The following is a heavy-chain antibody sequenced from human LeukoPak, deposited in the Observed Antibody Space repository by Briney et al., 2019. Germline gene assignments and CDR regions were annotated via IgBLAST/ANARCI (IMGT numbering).Heavy chain of an antibody. CDR1: GGSFSSYV. CDR3: ARDIYSNSGNLHWFDP. J-gene: IGHJ5*02. CDR2: IIPIFGTA. Sequence: SVKVSCKASGGSFSSYVISWVRQAPGQELEWMGGIIPIFGTANYAQKFQGRVTITADEFTSTAYMDLSSLRFEDTAVYYCARDIYSNSGNLHWFDPWGQGTQVTVSS. D-gene: IGHD3-10*01. V-gene: IGHV1-69*13.